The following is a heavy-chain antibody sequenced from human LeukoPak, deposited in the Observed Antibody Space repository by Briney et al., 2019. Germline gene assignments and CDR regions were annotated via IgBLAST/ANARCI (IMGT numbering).Heavy chain of an antibody. Sequence: GGSLRLSCAASGFTFDDYAMHWVRQAPGKGLEWVSGISWNSGSIGYADSVKGRFTISRDNAKNSLYLQMNSLRAEDTALYYCAKLRSSGWYDAWGQGTLVTVSS. CDR3: AKLRSSGWYDA. D-gene: IGHD6-19*01. V-gene: IGHV3-9*01. CDR1: GFTFDDYA. J-gene: IGHJ5*02. CDR2: ISWNSGSI.